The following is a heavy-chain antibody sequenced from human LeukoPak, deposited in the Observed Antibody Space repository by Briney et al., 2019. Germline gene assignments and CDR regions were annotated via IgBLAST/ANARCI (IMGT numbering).Heavy chain of an antibody. Sequence: GGSLRLSCAASGFTFSDYYMSWIRQAPGKGLEWVSYISSSGSTIYYGDSVKGRFTISRDNAKNSLYLQMNSLRAEDTAVYYCARRYCSTTNCYAFEDWGQGTLVTVSS. CDR1: GFTFSDYY. J-gene: IGHJ4*02. CDR2: ISSSGSTI. V-gene: IGHV3-11*04. D-gene: IGHD2-2*01. CDR3: ARRYCSTTNCYAFED.